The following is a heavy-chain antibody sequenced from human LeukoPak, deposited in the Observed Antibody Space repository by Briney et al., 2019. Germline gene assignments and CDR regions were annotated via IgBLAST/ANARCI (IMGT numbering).Heavy chain of an antibody. CDR3: ARGSDDSTGAPVDFDY. D-gene: IGHD2-8*02. V-gene: IGHV4-61*02. CDR2: IYTSGST. J-gene: IGHJ4*02. Sequence: SETLSLTCTVSGGSISSGSYYWSWIRQPAGKGLEWIGRIYTSGSTNYNPSLKSRVTISVDTSKNQFSLKLSSVTAADTAVYYCARGSDDSTGAPVDFDYWGQGTLVTVSS. CDR1: GGSISSGSYY.